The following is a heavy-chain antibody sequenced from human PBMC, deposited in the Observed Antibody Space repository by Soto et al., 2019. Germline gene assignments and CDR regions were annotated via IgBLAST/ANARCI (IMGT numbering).Heavy chain of an antibody. Sequence: HPGGSLRLSCAASGFTFSNYWMSWVRQAPGKGLEWVANIKQDGSDKYYVDSVKGRFTISRDNAKNSLYLQMNSLRAEDTAVYYCARDQPGYSYGYGLGYWGQGTLVTVSS. CDR3: ARDQPGYSYGYGLGY. J-gene: IGHJ4*02. V-gene: IGHV3-7*01. CDR2: IKQDGSDK. CDR1: GFTFSNYW. D-gene: IGHD5-18*01.